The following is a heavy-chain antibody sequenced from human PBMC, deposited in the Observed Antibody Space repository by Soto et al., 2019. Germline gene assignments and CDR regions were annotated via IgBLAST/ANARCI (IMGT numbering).Heavy chain of an antibody. CDR3: ARQIYDSDTGPNFQYYFDS. J-gene: IGHJ4*02. V-gene: IGHV5-10-1*01. CDR1: GYSFAGYW. Sequence: PGESLKISCKGSGYSFAGYWTHCVRQKPWKGLEWVVRIDPSDSQTYYSPSFRGHVTISVTKSLTTVFLQRSSLRASDTAMYYCARQIYDSDTGPNFQYYFDSWGQGTPVTVSS. D-gene: IGHD3-22*01. CDR2: IDPSDSQT.